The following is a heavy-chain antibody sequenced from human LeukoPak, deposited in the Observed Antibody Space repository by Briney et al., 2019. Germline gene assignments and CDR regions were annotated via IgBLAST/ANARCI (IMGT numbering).Heavy chain of an antibody. D-gene: IGHD6-13*01. CDR1: GFTFSSYA. Sequence: GRSLRLSCAASGFTFSSYAMHWVRQAPGKGLEWVAVISYDGSNKYYADSVKGRFTISRDKSKNTLYLQMNSLRAEDTAVYYCATASAAAGTSYYFDYWGQGTLVTVSS. CDR2: ISYDGSNK. J-gene: IGHJ4*02. CDR3: ATASAAAGTSYYFDY. V-gene: IGHV3-30-3*01.